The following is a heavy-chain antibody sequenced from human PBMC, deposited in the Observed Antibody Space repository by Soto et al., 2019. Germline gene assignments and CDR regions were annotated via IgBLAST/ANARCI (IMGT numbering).Heavy chain of an antibody. D-gene: IGHD3-16*01. J-gene: IGHJ5*02. CDR2: INHSGST. Sequence: XTLSLPCAVYGGSFSGYYWSWIRQPPGKGLEWIGEINHSGSTNYNPSLKSRVTISVETSKNQFSLKLSSVTDADTAVYYCARLWGGFDPWGQGTLGTVS. CDR3: ARLWGGFDP. CDR1: GGSFSGYY. V-gene: IGHV4-34*01.